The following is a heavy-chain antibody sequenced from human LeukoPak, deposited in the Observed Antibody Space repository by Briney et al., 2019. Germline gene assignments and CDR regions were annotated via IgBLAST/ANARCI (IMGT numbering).Heavy chain of an antibody. CDR1: GFTFSSYA. CDR3: AKDGVRRQQLVIPTIDY. CDR2: ISYDGSNK. Sequence: PGGSLRLSCAASGFTFSSYAMHWVRQAPGKGLEWVAVISYDGSNKYYADSVKGRFTISRDNSKNTLYLQMNSLRAEDTAVYYCAKDGVRRQQLVIPTIDYWGREPWSPSPQ. V-gene: IGHV3-30*04. J-gene: IGHJ4*02. D-gene: IGHD6-13*01.